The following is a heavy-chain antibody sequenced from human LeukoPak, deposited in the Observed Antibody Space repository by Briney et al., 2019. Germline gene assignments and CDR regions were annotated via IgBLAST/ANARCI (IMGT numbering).Heavy chain of an antibody. D-gene: IGHD3-22*01. CDR3: ASSYDSSGCDY. V-gene: IGHV4-59*01. CDR2: IYYSGST. J-gene: IGHJ4*02. Sequence: SETLSLTCTVSGGSISSYYWSWIRQPPGKGLEWIGYIYYSGSTNYNPSPKSRVTISVDTSKNQFSLKLSSVTAADTAVYYCASSYDSSGCDYWGQGTLVTVSS. CDR1: GGSISSYY.